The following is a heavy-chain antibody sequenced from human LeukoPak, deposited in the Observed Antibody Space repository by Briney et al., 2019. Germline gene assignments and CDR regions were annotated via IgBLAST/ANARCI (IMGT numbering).Heavy chain of an antibody. V-gene: IGHV1-8*01. J-gene: IGHJ3*02. Sequence: ASVKVSCKASGYTFTSYDINWVRQATGQGLEWMGWMNPNSGNTGYAQKFQGRVTITRDTSTSTVYMELSSLRSEDTAVYYCARDLQGHGSGSYYKSPGAFDIWGQGTMVTVSS. D-gene: IGHD3-10*01. CDR3: ARDLQGHGSGSYYKSPGAFDI. CDR2: MNPNSGNT. CDR1: GYTFTSYD.